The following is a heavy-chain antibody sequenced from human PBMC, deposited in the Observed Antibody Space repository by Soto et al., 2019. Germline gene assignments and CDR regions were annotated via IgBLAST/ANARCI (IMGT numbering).Heavy chain of an antibody. J-gene: IGHJ5*02. D-gene: IGHD1-26*01. V-gene: IGHV1-69*02. Sequence: QVQLVQSGAEVKKPGSSVKVSCKASGGTFSSYTISWVRQAPGQGLEWMGRIIPILGIANYAQKFQGRVTITADKSTSTAYMELSSLRSEDTAVYYCARAGATVVTPGRFDPWGQGTLVTVSS. CDR3: ARAGATVVTPGRFDP. CDR1: GGTFSSYT. CDR2: IIPILGIA.